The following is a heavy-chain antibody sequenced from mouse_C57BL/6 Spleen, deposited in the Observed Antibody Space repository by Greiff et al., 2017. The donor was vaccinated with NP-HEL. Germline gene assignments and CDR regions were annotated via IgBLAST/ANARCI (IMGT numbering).Heavy chain of an antibody. D-gene: IGHD3-3*01. V-gene: IGHV1-50*01. Sequence: QVQLQQPGAELVKPGASVKLSCKASGYNFTSYWMQWVKQRPGQGLEWIGEIDPSDSYTNYNQKFKGKATLTVDTSSSTAYMQLSSLTSEDSAVYYCARGDALGLVDYWGQGTTLTVSS. CDR2: IDPSDSYT. J-gene: IGHJ2*01. CDR1: GYNFTSYW. CDR3: ARGDALGLVDY.